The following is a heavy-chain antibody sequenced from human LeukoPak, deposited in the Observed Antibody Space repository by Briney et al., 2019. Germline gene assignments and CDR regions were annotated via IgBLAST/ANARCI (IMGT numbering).Heavy chain of an antibody. V-gene: IGHV1-69*13. J-gene: IGHJ3*02. Sequence: SVKVSCKASGGTFSSYAISWVRQAPGQGLGWMGGIIPIFGTANYAQKFQGRVTITADESTSTAYMELSSLRSEDTAVYYRARCSKWLPTGCAFDIWGQGTMVTVSS. CDR2: IIPIFGTA. D-gene: IGHD6-19*01. CDR1: GGTFSSYA. CDR3: ARCSKWLPTGCAFDI.